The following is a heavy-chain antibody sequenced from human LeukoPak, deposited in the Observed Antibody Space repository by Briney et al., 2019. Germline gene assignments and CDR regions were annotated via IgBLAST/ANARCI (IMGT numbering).Heavy chain of an antibody. V-gene: IGHV1-2*04. Sequence: ASVKVSCKASGYTFTGHYMHWVRQAPGQGLEWMGWINPNSGGTNYAQKFQGWVTMTRDTSISTAYMELSRLRSDDTAVYYCASSLLTYYYGSGSLDYWGQGTLVTVSS. J-gene: IGHJ4*02. CDR1: GYTFTGHY. D-gene: IGHD3-10*01. CDR2: INPNSGGT. CDR3: ASSLLTYYYGSGSLDY.